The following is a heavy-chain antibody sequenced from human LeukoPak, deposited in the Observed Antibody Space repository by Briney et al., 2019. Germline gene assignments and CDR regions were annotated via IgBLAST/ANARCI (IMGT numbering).Heavy chain of an antibody. D-gene: IGHD4-17*01. CDR2: IYHGGTT. CDR1: GVSISSSNW. V-gene: IGHV4-4*02. Sequence: PSETLSLTCAVSGVSISSSNWWSWVRQPPGKGLEWIGEIYHGGTTNYNPSLKSRVTISVDKSKNRFSLKLSSVTAADTAVYYCARAGYGDYRPLDYWGQGTLVTVSS. J-gene: IGHJ4*02. CDR3: ARAGYGDYRPLDY.